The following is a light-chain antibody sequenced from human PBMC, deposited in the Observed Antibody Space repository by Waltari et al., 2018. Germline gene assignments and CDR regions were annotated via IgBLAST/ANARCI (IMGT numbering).Light chain of an antibody. V-gene: IGLV2-23*02. CDR3: CSYAGRSSMI. CDR2: EVS. Sequence: QSALTQHASVSGSPGQSITISCTGTSSDVGNFNLVSWYQQHPGKVPKLIIYEVSKRPSGVSNHFSGSKSGNTASLTISGLRAEDEADYYCCSYAGRSSMIFGGGTKVTV. CDR1: SSDVGNFNL. J-gene: IGLJ2*01.